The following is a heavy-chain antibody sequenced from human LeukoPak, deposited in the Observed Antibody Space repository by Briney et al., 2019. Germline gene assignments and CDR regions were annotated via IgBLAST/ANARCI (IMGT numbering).Heavy chain of an antibody. CDR2: IIPIFGTA. CDR1: GGTFSSYA. CDR3: ARVPPPPGTAADYYYYMDV. V-gene: IGHV1-69*13. J-gene: IGHJ6*03. Sequence: ASVKVSCKASGGTFSSYAISWVRQAPGQGLEWMGGIIPIFGTANYAQKFQGRVTITADESTSTAYMELSSLRSEDTAVYYCARVPPPPGTAADYYYYMDVWGKGTTVTVSS. D-gene: IGHD1-7*01.